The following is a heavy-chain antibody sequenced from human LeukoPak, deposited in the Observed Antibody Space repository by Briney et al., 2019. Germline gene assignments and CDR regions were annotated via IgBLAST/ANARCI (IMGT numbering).Heavy chain of an antibody. CDR1: GGSFSNYY. CDR3: ARGSGSYRPLYFFDY. D-gene: IGHD1-26*01. V-gene: IGHV4-4*07. J-gene: IGHJ4*02. CDR2: IYTSGST. Sequence: PSETLSLTCSVSGGSFSNYYWSWIRQPAGKGREWIGRIYTSGSTNYNPSLKSRVTMSVDTSQKEVSLTLTSMTAADTAVYFCARGSGSYRPLYFFDYWGQGTLVTVSS.